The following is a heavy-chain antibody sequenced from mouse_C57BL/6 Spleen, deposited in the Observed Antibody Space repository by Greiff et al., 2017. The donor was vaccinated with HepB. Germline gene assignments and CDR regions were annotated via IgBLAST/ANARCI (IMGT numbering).Heavy chain of an antibody. J-gene: IGHJ1*03. Sequence: VQLQQSGAELVKPGASVKLSCKASGYTFTEYTIHWVKQRSGQGLEWIGWFYPGSGSIKYNEKFKDKATLTADKSSSTVYMELSRLTSEDSAVYFCARHEVPYYYGSSYWYFDVWGTGTTVTVSS. V-gene: IGHV1-62-2*01. CDR3: ARHEVPYYYGSSYWYFDV. D-gene: IGHD1-1*01. CDR2: FYPGSGSI. CDR1: GYTFTEYT.